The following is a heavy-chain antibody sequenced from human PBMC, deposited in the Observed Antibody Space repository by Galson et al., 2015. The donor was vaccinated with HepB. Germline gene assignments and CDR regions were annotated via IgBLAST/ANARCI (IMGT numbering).Heavy chain of an antibody. CDR1: EFTFSNYA. V-gene: IGHV3-23*01. J-gene: IGHJ4*02. CDR2: ISDSGGTI. CDR3: AKGRYCSTVTCLQSY. D-gene: IGHD2-2*01. Sequence: SLRLSCAASEFTFSNYAMSWVRQAPGKGLEWVSGISDSGGTIYYADSVKGRFTISRDNSRNTLYLQMDSLRAEDTAIYYCAKGRYCSTVTCLQSYWGQGTLVTVSS.